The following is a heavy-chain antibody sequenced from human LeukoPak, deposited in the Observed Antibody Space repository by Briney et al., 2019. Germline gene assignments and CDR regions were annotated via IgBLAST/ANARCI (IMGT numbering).Heavy chain of an antibody. CDR2: VFHTGST. CDR1: GGSIDTYY. J-gene: IGHJ5*02. V-gene: IGHV4-59*12. Sequence: SETLSLTCTVSGGSIDTYYWNWIRQPLGQGLEWIGYVFHTGSTNYNPSLKSRVTISVDTSKNQFSLKLSSVTAADTAVYYCAREDYGDYRNWFDPWGQGTLVTVSS. CDR3: AREDYGDYRNWFDP. D-gene: IGHD4-17*01.